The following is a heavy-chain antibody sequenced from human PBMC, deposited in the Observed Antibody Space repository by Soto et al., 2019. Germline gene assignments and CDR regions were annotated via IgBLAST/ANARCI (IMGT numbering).Heavy chain of an antibody. J-gene: IGHJ4*02. CDR1: GFTFTNTW. CDR2: ITSNTDGGTA. CDR3: VRGASLNFDY. V-gene: IGHV3-15*07. Sequence: PGGSLRLSCAASGFTFTNTWMNWVRQVPGKGLEWVGRITSNTDGGTADYAAPAKGRFTISRDDSVNTLYLQMNSLKTEDTAFYYCVRGASLNFDYWGQGTLVTV. D-gene: IGHD1-26*01.